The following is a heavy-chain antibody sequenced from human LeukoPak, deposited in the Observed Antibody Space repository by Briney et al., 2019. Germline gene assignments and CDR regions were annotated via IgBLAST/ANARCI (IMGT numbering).Heavy chain of an antibody. Sequence: GGSLRLSCAASGFTFSSYGMHWVCQAPGKGLEWVAFINYDGSNKYYADSVKGRFTISRDNSKNTLYLEINSLSADDTAVYYCATTDTTCYWGQGTLVTVSS. CDR3: ATTDTTCY. V-gene: IGHV3-30*02. CDR2: INYDGSNK. J-gene: IGHJ4*02. CDR1: GFTFSSYG. D-gene: IGHD1-14*01.